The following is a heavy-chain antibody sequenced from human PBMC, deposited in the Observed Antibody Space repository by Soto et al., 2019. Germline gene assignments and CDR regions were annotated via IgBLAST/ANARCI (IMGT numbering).Heavy chain of an antibody. CDR3: ARSLVPAAIVPYYYGMDV. Sequence: SVKVSCKASGGTFSSYAISWVRQAPGQGLEWMGGIIPIFGTANYAQKFQGRVTITADESTSTAYMELSSLRSEDTDVYYCARSLVPAAIVPYYYGMDVWGQGTTVTVSS. CDR1: GGTFSSYA. J-gene: IGHJ6*02. CDR2: IIPIFGTA. D-gene: IGHD2-2*01. V-gene: IGHV1-69*13.